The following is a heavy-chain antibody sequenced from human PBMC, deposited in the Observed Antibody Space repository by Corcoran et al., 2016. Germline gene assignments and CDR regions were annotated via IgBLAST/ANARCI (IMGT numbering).Heavy chain of an antibody. CDR1: GGSFSGYY. V-gene: IGHV4-34*01. Sequence: QVQLQQWGAGLLKPSETLSLTCAVYGGSFSGYYWSWIRQPPGKGLEWIGEINHSGSTNYNPSLKSRVTISVDTSKNQFSLKLSSVTAADTAVYYCARGWLAKGNTYYYGSGSYYWGQGTLVTVSS. J-gene: IGHJ4*02. CDR2: INHSGST. D-gene: IGHD3-10*01. CDR3: ARGWLAKGNTYYYGSGSYY.